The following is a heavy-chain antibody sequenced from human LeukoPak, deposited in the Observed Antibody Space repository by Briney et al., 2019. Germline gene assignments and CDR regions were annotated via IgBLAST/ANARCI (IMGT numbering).Heavy chain of an antibody. CDR2: IYYSGST. CDR1: GGSISSSSYY. D-gene: IGHD3-10*01. Sequence: SGTLTLTCAVSGGSISSSSYYWGWIRQPPGKGLEWIGSIYYSGSTYYNPSLQSRVTISVDTSKNQFSLKLSSVTAADTAVYYCARRDYYGSGPLDYWGQGTLVTVSS. CDR3: ARRDYYGSGPLDY. J-gene: IGHJ4*02. V-gene: IGHV4-39*01.